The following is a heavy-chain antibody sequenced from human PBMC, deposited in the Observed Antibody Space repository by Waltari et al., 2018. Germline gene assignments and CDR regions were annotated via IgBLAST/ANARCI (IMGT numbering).Heavy chain of an antibody. D-gene: IGHD3-22*01. Sequence: QVQLVQSGAEVKKPGASVKVSCKASGYTFTSYDINWVRQATGQGLEWMGWMNPNSGNTGYAQKFQGRVTMTRNTSISTAYMELSSLRSEDTAVYYCARAGYYYDSSGYYYFDYWGQGTLVIVSS. CDR2: MNPNSGNT. CDR3: ARAGYYYDSSGYYYFDY. J-gene: IGHJ4*02. V-gene: IGHV1-8*01. CDR1: GYTFTSYD.